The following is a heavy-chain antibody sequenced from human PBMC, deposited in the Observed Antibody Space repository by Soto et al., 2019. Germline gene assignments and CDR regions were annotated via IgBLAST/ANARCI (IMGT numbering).Heavy chain of an antibody. J-gene: IGHJ4*02. V-gene: IGHV4-59*01. CDR3: AAGEGSSRNLAPYYLDF. CDR2: IHYSGTT. Sequence: SETLSLTCTVSGGSTRNYFWTWIRQPPGKGLEWIGYIHYSGTTSFFPSYNPSLRSRVTISEDTSKNQFSLKLLSVTTADTAVYFCAAGEGSSRNLAPYYLDFWGQGTLVTVSS. CDR1: GGSTRNYF. D-gene: IGHD6-13*01.